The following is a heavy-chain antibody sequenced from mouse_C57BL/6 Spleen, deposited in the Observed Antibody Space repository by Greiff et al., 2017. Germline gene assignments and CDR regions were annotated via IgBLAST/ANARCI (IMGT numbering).Heavy chain of an antibody. D-gene: IGHD1-1*01. J-gene: IGHJ2*01. Sequence: QVQLKQPGTELVKPGASVKLSCKASGYTFTSYWMHWVKQRPGQGLEWIGNINPSNGGTNYNEKFKSKATLTVDKSSSTAYMHLSSLTSEDSAVYSCVNYYGSSPYFDYWGQGTTLTVSS. V-gene: IGHV1-53*01. CDR3: VNYYGSSPYFDY. CDR2: INPSNGGT. CDR1: GYTFTSYW.